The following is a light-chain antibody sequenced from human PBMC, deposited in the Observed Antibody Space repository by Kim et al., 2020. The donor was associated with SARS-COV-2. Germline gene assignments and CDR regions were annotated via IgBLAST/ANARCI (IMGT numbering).Light chain of an antibody. CDR1: SSDVGAYNS. J-gene: IGLJ2*01. Sequence: QSALTQPRSVSGSPGQSVTISCTGTSSDVGAYNSVSWYQQHPGTAPKLMIYDVSERPSGVPDRFSGSKSGNTASLTISGLQAEDEADYYCCSYVGSFTVLFGGGTKLTVL. CDR3: CSYVGSFTVL. CDR2: DVS. V-gene: IGLV2-11*01.